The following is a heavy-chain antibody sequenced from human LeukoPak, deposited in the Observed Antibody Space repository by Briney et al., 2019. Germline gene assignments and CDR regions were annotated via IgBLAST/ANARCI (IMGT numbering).Heavy chain of an antibody. CDR1: GGSITSYY. J-gene: IGHJ4*02. CDR3: ARGYYGQNFDY. Sequence: SETLSLTCTVSGGSITSYYWSWIRQPAGKGLEWIGRIYTTGSTTYNPSLKSRVTMSVDTSKNQFSLKLSSVTAADTAVYYCARGYYGQNFDYWGQGTLVTVSS. V-gene: IGHV4-4*07. D-gene: IGHD4-17*01. CDR2: IYTTGST.